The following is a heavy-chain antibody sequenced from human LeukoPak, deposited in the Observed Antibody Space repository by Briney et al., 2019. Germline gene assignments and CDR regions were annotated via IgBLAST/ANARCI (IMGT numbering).Heavy chain of an antibody. V-gene: IGHV3-7*03. CDR1: GFTFSSYW. D-gene: IGHD4-17*01. Sequence: GGSLRLSCAASGFTFSSYWMSWVRQAPGKGLERVANIKQDGSEKYYVDSVKGRFTVSRDNAKNSLYLQMNSLRAEDTAVYFCARGQTTVTNWGQGTLVTVSS. J-gene: IGHJ4*02. CDR3: ARGQTTVTN. CDR2: IKQDGSEK.